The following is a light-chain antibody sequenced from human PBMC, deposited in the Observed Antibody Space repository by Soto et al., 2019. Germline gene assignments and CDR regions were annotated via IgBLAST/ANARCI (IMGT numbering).Light chain of an antibody. CDR3: SSYAGNNLHYV. J-gene: IGLJ1*01. Sequence: QSVLTQPPSASGSAVQSVTISCTGTSTDVGGYNYVSWYQQHPGKAANLMIYEVSKRPSGVPVRLVCSNSGNTPYLTASGIQAEDEADYFCSSYAGNNLHYVYGTETKVTVL. CDR1: STDVGGYNY. CDR2: EVS. V-gene: IGLV2-8*01.